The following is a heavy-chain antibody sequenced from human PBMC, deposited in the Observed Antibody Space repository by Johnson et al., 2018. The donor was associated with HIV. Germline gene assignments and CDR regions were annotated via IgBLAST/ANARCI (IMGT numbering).Heavy chain of an antibody. J-gene: IGHJ3*02. D-gene: IGHD5-18*01. CDR2: IRYDGSNK. CDR1: GFTFSSYG. Sequence: QMQLVESGGGVVQPGGSLRLSCATSGFTFSSYGMHWVRQSPGKGLEWVAFIRYDGSNKYYTDSVKGRFSISRDNSKNTLYLEINSLRAEDTAVYYCARAPGYSRAFDIWGQGTMVTVSS. CDR3: ARAPGYSRAFDI. V-gene: IGHV3-30*02.